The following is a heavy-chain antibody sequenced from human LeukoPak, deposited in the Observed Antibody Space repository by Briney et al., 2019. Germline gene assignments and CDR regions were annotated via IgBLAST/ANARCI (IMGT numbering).Heavy chain of an antibody. J-gene: IGHJ5*02. CDR3: ARDEYSSSWYVH. CDR2: ISSSSSTI. Sequence: PGGSLRLSCAATGFTFSSYSMNWVRQAPGKGLEWVSYISSSSSTIYYADSVKGRFTISRDNAKNSLYLQMNSLRAEDTAVYYCARDEYSSSWYVHWGQGTLVTVSS. V-gene: IGHV3-48*01. D-gene: IGHD6-13*01. CDR1: GFTFSSYS.